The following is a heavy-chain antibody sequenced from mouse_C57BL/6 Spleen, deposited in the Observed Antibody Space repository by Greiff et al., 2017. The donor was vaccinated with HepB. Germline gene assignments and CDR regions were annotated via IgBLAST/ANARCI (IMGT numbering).Heavy chain of an antibody. CDR3: ARTGPEIYYDYQAWFAY. CDR1: GYSFTDYK. CDR2: INPNYGTT. V-gene: IGHV1-39*01. Sequence: EVQLQQSGPELVKPGASVKISCKASGYSFTDYKMNWVKQSNGKSLEWIGVINPNYGTTSYNQKFKGKATLTVDQSSSTAYMQLNSLTSEDSAVYYCARTGPEIYYDYQAWFAYWGQGTLVTVSA. J-gene: IGHJ3*01. D-gene: IGHD2-4*01.